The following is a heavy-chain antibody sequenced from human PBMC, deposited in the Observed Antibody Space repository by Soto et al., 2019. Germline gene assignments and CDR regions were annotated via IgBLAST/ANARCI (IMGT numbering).Heavy chain of an antibody. D-gene: IGHD4-17*01. CDR1: GFTFSSYI. Sequence: EVQLVESGGGLVQPGGSLRLSCAASGFTFSSYIMHWVRRAPGKGLEWVSYISTSSSVIYYADSVKGRFTISRDNAKNSLYLQMNSLRDEDTAVYYCARGYRTIDDWGQGTLVTVSS. J-gene: IGHJ4*02. V-gene: IGHV3-48*02. CDR2: ISTSSSVI. CDR3: ARGYRTIDD.